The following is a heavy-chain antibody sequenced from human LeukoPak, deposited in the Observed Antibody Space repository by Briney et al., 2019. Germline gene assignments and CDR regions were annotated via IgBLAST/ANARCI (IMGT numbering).Heavy chain of an antibody. V-gene: IGHV4-39*07. CDR1: GGSINSRGYL. Sequence: SETLSLTCTVSGGSINSRGYLWGWIRQTPGQGLEWIGTIYYSGSTYYNPSLKSRVTISVDRSKNQFSLKLSSVTAADTAVYYCARDQDYFDYWGQGTLVTVSS. CDR3: ARDQDYFDY. J-gene: IGHJ4*02. CDR2: IYYSGST.